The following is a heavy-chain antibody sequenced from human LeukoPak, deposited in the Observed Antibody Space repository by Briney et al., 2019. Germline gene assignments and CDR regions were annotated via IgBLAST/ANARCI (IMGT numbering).Heavy chain of an antibody. CDR1: GYIFTDYY. CDR3: ARGWQINSSGGFVDP. D-gene: IGHD6-6*01. J-gene: IGHJ5*02. V-gene: IGHV1-2*02. CDR2: INPNSGGT. Sequence: ASVRVSCKASGYIFTDYYVHWVRQAPGQGLEWMGLINPNSGGTNFAQKFQGRVTMTRDTSVTTAYMELSRLSSDDTAVYYCARGWQINSSGGFVDPWGQGTLVTASS.